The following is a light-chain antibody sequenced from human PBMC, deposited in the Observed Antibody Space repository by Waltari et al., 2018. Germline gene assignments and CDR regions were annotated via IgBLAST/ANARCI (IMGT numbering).Light chain of an antibody. CDR1: QKIATF. V-gene: IGKV1-39*01. J-gene: IGKJ1*01. CDR2: ASS. CDR3: QQSHTMPWT. Sequence: DIQMTQSPSSLSASVGDRVTITGRASQKIATFLNWYRQTPGKAPQLLLYASSAFHTGVPPRFGGSGSGTDFTLTINSLQPEDFGTYYCQQSHTMPWTFGQGTRVDIK.